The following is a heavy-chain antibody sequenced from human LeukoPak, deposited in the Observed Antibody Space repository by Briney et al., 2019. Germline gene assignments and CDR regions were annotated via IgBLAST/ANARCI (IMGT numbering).Heavy chain of an antibody. V-gene: IGHV4-34*01. J-gene: IGHJ5*02. CDR2: INHSGST. CDR1: GGSFSGYY. D-gene: IGHD6-13*01. Sequence: SETLSLTCAVYGGSFSGYYWSWIRQPPGKGLEWIGEINHSGSTNYNPSLKSRVTISVDTSKNQFSLKLSSVTAADTAVYYCARAYSSSWYFNWFDPWGQGTLATVSS. CDR3: ARAYSSSWYFNWFDP.